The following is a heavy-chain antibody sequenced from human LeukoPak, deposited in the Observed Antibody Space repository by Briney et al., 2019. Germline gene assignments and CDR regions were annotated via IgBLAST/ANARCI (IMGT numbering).Heavy chain of an antibody. CDR3: ARAVAGTHWLDP. Sequence: AGGSLRLSCAASGLTFSIYDMHWVRQVTGKGLEWVSGIDTAGGAYYPDSVKGRFTMSRENAKNSLHLQMNSLTAGDTAVYYCARAVAGTHWLDPWGQGTLVTVSS. D-gene: IGHD6-19*01. CDR2: IDTAGGA. CDR1: GLTFSIYD. V-gene: IGHV3-13*01. J-gene: IGHJ5*02.